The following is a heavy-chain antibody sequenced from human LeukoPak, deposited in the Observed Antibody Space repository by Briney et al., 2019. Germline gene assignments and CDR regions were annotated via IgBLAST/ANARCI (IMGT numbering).Heavy chain of an antibody. J-gene: IGHJ4*02. D-gene: IGHD3-10*01. Sequence: PGGSLRLSCAASGFTVSSNYMSWVRQAPGKGLEWVSVIYSGGSTYYADSVKGRFTISRDNSKNTLYLQMNSLRAEDTAVYYCASFGWTSRFDYWGQGTLVTVSS. CDR3: ASFGWTSRFDY. CDR1: GFTVSSNY. CDR2: IYSGGST. V-gene: IGHV3-53*01.